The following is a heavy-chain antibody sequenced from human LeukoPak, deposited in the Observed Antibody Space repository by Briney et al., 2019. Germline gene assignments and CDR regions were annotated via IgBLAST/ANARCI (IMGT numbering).Heavy chain of an antibody. CDR3: ARADTVTYYYYYGMDV. CDR2: IYSGGST. Sequence: GGSLRLSCAASGFTVSSNYMSWVRQAPGKGLEWVSVIYSGGSTYYADSVKGRFTISRDNSKNTLYLQMNSLRAKDTAVYYCARADTVTYYYYYGMDVWGQGTTVTVSS. D-gene: IGHD4-11*01. CDR1: GFTVSSNY. J-gene: IGHJ6*02. V-gene: IGHV3-53*01.